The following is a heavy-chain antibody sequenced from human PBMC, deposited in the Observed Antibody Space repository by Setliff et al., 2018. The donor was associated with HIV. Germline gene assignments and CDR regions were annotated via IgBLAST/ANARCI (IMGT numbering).Heavy chain of an antibody. D-gene: IGHD1-26*01. Sequence: SETLSLTCNVSGGSISSSSYYWGWIRQPPGKGLEWIGSFHYSGSTSYNPSLRSRVTISVDTSKNQFSLKLSSVTAADTAVYFCARGFYREAMDVWGPGTTVTVSS. CDR3: ARGFYREAMDV. CDR1: GGSISSSSYY. CDR2: FHYSGST. J-gene: IGHJ6*02. V-gene: IGHV4-39*07.